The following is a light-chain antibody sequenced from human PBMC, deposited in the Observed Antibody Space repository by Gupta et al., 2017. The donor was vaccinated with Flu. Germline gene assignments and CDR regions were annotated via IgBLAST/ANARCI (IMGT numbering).Light chain of an antibody. J-gene: IGLJ2*01. CDR3: LSEASSGTNCV. Sequence: SYELTQPPSVSVSLGQMARITCSGEAFRKKYAYWYQQKPGQFPVLVIYKDSERPSGIPDRFLCSSSGNIATWTISGVQAEEEADDYWLSEASSGTNCVLGGGTKLTVL. CDR1: AFRKKY. CDR2: KDS. V-gene: IGLV3-16*01.